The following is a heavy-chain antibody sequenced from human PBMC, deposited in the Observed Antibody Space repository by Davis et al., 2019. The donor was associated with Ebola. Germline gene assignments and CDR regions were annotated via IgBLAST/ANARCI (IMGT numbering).Heavy chain of an antibody. Sequence: ASVKVSCKASGGTFSSYAISWVRQAPGQGPEWMGWISGYNGNTDYAQKFQSRVIMTTDTSTSTAYMELRSLTSDDTAVYYCARGTTVTTSPFYCYFDLWGRGTLVTVSS. CDR1: GGTFSSYA. CDR3: ARGTTVTTSPFYCYFDL. J-gene: IGHJ2*01. V-gene: IGHV1-18*01. D-gene: IGHD4-17*01. CDR2: ISGYNGNT.